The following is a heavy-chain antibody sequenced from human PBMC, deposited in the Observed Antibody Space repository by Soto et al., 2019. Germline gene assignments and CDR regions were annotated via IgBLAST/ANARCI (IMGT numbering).Heavy chain of an antibody. Sequence: QITLKESGPTRVKPTQTLTLTCTFSGFSLNARPVGVGWIRQPPGKALQHLALIYWDDDKRYSPTLKNKLTITKDTTKNQVSLTMTNMDPVDTAIYSCAHRADMNGNWNGGYFDYWGQGALVTVSS. D-gene: IGHD1-1*01. CDR1: GFSLNARPVG. J-gene: IGHJ4*02. CDR2: IYWDDDK. V-gene: IGHV2-5*02. CDR3: AHRADMNGNWNGGYFDY.